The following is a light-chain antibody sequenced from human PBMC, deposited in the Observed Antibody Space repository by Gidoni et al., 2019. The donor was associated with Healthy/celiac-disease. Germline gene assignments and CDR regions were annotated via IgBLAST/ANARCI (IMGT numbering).Light chain of an antibody. CDR2: GSS. Sequence: EIVLTQSPGTLSLSPGERATLSCRASQSVSSSYLAWYQPTPGQAPRLLLYGSSSRATGIPDRFSGSGFGTDFTLPISRLEPEDFAVYYCQQYGSSPWTFGQGTKVEIK. CDR1: QSVSSSY. V-gene: IGKV3-20*01. J-gene: IGKJ1*01. CDR3: QQYGSSPWT.